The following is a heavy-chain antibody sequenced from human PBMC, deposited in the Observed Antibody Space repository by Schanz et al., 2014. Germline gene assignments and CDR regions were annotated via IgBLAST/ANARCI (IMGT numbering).Heavy chain of an antibody. CDR2: ISSSSSYA. D-gene: IGHD3-16*01. CDR1: GFTLSDYH. CDR3: ARDMGEGGMDV. Sequence: QVQLVESGGGLVKPGGSLRLSCTASGFTLSDYHMTWIRQAPGKGLEWVSYISSSSSYAHYADSVKGRFTISRDNAKNSLYLQMNSLRAEDTAAYYCARDMGEGGMDVWGQGTTVTVSS. V-gene: IGHV3-11*06. J-gene: IGHJ6*02.